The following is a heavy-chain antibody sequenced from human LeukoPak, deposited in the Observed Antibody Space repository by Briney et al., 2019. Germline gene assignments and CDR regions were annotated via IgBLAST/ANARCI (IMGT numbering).Heavy chain of an antibody. V-gene: IGHV3-74*01. CDR1: GFTFSHSS. Sequence: GGSLKLSCAASGFTFSHSSIHWVRQAPGKRLVWVSRIDIDGNTVYADPVKGRFTISRDNAKSTLYLEMNSLRAEDTAVYYCARDMNYNLDYWGPGTLVTVSP. D-gene: IGHD1-14*01. CDR2: IDIDGNT. J-gene: IGHJ4*02. CDR3: ARDMNYNLDY.